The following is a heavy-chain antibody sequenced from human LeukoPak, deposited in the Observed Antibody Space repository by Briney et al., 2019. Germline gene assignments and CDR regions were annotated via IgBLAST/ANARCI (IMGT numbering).Heavy chain of an antibody. CDR3: AREGGNWNTEGYYYYMDV. J-gene: IGHJ6*03. CDR1: GYTFTSYG. CDR2: ISAYNGNT. D-gene: IGHD1-1*01. Sequence: ASVKVSCKASGYTFTSYGISWVRQAPGQGLEWMGWISAYNGNTNYAQKLQGRVTMTTDTSTSTAYMELRSLRSDDTAVYYCAREGGNWNTEGYYYYMDVWGKGTTVTISS. V-gene: IGHV1-18*01.